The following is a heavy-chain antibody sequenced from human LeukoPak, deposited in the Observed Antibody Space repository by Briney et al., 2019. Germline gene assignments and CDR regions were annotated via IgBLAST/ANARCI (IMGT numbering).Heavy chain of an antibody. D-gene: IGHD2-2*01. CDR3: ARECSTSCYMDV. CDR1: GGTFSSYA. Sequence: SVRVSCKASGGTFSSYAISWVRQAPGQGLEWMGGIIPIFGTANYAQKFQGRVTITADESTSTAYMEQSSLRSEDTAVYYCARECSTSCYMDVWGKGTTVTVSS. V-gene: IGHV1-69*13. CDR2: IIPIFGTA. J-gene: IGHJ6*03.